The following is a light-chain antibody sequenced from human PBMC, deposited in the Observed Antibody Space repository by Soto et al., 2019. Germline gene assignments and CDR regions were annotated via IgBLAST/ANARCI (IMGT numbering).Light chain of an antibody. V-gene: IGLV2-8*01. CDR3: SSYAGSNIYV. J-gene: IGLJ1*01. CDR2: EVS. CDR1: SSDVGSYNY. Sequence: QSALTQHPSATGSARRSGTVSCTGTSSDVGSYNYVSWYQQNPGKAPKLIIYEVSKRPPGVPDRFSGSKSGNTASLSVSGLQAEDDGEYYCSSYAGSNIYVFGTG.